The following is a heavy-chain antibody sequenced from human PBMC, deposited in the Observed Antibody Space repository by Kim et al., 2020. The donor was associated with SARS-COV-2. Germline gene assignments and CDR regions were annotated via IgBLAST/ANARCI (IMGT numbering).Heavy chain of an antibody. J-gene: IGHJ4*02. CDR3: TALHGLGPFGSSSSEF. V-gene: IGHV3-15*01. Sequence: GGSLRLSCAVSGFTFSSAWMTWVRRAPGKGLEWVGRIKSRADGGTTDYVAPVTGRFTISRDDSKNTMYLEMDSLNTEDTAVYYCTALHGLGPFGSSSSEFWGQGALVTVSS. CDR1: GFTFSSAW. D-gene: IGHD6-6*01. CDR2: IKSRADGGTT.